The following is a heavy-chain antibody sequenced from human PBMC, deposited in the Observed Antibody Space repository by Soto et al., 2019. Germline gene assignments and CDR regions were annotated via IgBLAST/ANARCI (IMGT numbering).Heavy chain of an antibody. CDR2: IVPIFGTA. Sequence: QVQLVQSGAEVKKPGSSVKVSCKASGGTFSSYAISWVRQAPGQGLEWMGGIVPIFGTANYAQKFQPRVTSTADESTSTPYMELGSLRAEDTAGYYWASEVVVAATGWFDPWGQGTLVTVSS. J-gene: IGHJ5*02. V-gene: IGHV1-69*12. D-gene: IGHD2-15*01. CDR1: GGTFSSYA. CDR3: ASEVVVAATGWFDP.